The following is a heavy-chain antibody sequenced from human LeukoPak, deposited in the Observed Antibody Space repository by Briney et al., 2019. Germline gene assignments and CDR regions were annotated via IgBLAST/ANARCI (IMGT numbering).Heavy chain of an antibody. D-gene: IGHD3-10*01. V-gene: IGHV4-4*07. J-gene: IGHJ5*02. CDR3: ARDQYYYGSGTPFDP. CDR1: GGSISSYY. Sequence: SETLSLTCTLSGGSISSYYWSWIRQPAGKGLEWIGRIYTSGSTNYNPSLKSRVTMSVDTYKNQFSLKLNSVTAADTAVYYCARDQYYYGSGTPFDPWGEGTLVTVSS. CDR2: IYTSGST.